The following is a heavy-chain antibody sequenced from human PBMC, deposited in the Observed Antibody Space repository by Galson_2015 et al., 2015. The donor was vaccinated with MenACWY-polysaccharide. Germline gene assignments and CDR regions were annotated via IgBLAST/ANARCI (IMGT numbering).Heavy chain of an antibody. J-gene: IGHJ6*02. CDR3: ARENSFHYVMDV. V-gene: IGHV6-1*01. CDR2: TYYRSKWYN. Sequence: CAISGDSVSNYSAAWNWIRQSPSRGLEWLGRTYYRSKWYNDYAVSVKSRITINPDTSKKQFSLQLNSVTPEDTAVYYCARENSFHYVMDVWGQGTTVTGSS. CDR1: GDSVSNYSAA. D-gene: IGHD4-23*01.